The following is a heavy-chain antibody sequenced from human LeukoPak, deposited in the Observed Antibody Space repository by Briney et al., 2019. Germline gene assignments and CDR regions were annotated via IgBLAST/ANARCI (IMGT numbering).Heavy chain of an antibody. D-gene: IGHD6-13*01. CDR1: GYTFTSYG. Sequence: ASVNVSCKASGYTFTSYGISWVRQAPGQGLEWMGWISAYNGNTNYAQKLQGRVTMTTDTSTSTAYMELRSLRSDDTAVYYCARGSLYSSSWPFDYWGQGTLVTVSS. J-gene: IGHJ4*02. V-gene: IGHV1-18*01. CDR2: ISAYNGNT. CDR3: ARGSLYSSSWPFDY.